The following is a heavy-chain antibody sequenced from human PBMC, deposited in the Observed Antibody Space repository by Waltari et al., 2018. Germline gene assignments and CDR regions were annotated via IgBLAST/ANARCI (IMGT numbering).Heavy chain of an antibody. Sequence: QVQLQESGPGLVKPSETLSLICTVSGASISSYYWSWIRQPAGKGLEWIGRLYTSGHTIYTPSLKSRVTMSVDTSKNQFSLKLTSVTAADTAVYYCAGAGGNSFDYWGQGTLVTVSS. V-gene: IGHV4-4*07. CDR1: GASISSYY. J-gene: IGHJ4*02. CDR3: AGAGGNSFDY. CDR2: LYTSGHT. D-gene: IGHD3-10*01.